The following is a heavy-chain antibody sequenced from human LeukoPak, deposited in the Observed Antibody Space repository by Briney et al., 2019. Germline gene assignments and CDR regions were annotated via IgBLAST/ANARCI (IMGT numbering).Heavy chain of an antibody. Sequence: GVSLKISCKGSANSFTNYWIGWVRQMPGKGLEWMGIIYPGDSDTRYSASFQGQVTISADKSISTAYLQWSSLKASDTAMYYCARLRRGAAADVWGQGTTVTVSS. CDR2: IYPGDSDT. CDR3: ARLRRGAAADV. D-gene: IGHD6-13*01. V-gene: IGHV5-51*01. CDR1: ANSFTNYW. J-gene: IGHJ6*02.